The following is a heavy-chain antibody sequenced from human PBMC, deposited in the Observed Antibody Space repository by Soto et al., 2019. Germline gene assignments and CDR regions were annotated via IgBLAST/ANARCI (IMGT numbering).Heavy chain of an antibody. V-gene: IGHV1-18*01. J-gene: IGHJ4*02. CDR1: GYAFTTYG. CDR2: ISAHNGNT. D-gene: IGHD1-1*01. CDR3: ARGRYGDY. Sequence: QVHLVQSGAEVKKPGASVNVSCKGSGYAFTTYGITWVRQAPGQGLEWMGWISAHNGNTNYAQKLQGRVTVTRDTSTSTAYMGLRSLRSDDTAVYYCARGRYGDYWGQGALVTVSS.